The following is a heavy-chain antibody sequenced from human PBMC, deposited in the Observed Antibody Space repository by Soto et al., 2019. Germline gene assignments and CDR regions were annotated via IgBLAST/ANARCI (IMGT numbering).Heavy chain of an antibody. D-gene: IGHD2-15*01. CDR1: GFTFNTAW. Sequence: GGSLRLSCAASGFTFNTAWLTWVRQAPGKGLEWVGRIKGKPDGGTTDYAAPVEGRFTISRDDSKNTLYLQMNSLRAEDTAVYYCAKAPLRWGQGTLVTVSS. V-gene: IGHV3-15*01. J-gene: IGHJ4*02. CDR2: IKGKPDGGTT. CDR3: AKAPLR.